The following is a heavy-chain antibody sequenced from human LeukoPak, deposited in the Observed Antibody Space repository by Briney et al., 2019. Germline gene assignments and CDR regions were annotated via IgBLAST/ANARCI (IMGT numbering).Heavy chain of an antibody. CDR2: IGIAGDT. J-gene: IGHJ3*02. V-gene: IGHV3-13*01. CDR3: IRGGIQVSGIDAFDI. CDR1: GFTFSSYD. D-gene: IGHD5/OR15-5a*01. Sequence: PGGSLRLSCAASGFTFSSYDMAWVRHAPGRGIEWVSAIGIAGDTYYPDSVKGRFTISRENAKNSMYLQMNSLKDGDTAVYYCIRGGIQVSGIDAFDIWGQGTMVTVSS.